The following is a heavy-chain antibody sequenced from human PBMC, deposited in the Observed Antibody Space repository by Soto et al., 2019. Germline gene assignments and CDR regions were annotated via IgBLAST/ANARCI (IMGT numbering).Heavy chain of an antibody. Sequence: QVQLVQSGAEVKKPGASVKVSCKASGYTFTSYAMHWVRQAPGQRLEWMGWINAGNGTTKYSQKFQGRVTITRDTSASTAYMELSSLRSEDTAVYYCARVGRYKSWFALWGQGTLVTVSA. J-gene: IGHJ5*02. CDR3: ARVGRYKSWFAL. D-gene: IGHD1-1*01. CDR1: GYTFTSYA. CDR2: INAGNGTT. V-gene: IGHV1-3*01.